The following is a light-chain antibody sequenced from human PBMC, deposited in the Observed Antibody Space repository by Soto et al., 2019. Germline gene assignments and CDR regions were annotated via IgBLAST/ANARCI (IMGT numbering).Light chain of an antibody. J-gene: IGKJ4*01. CDR2: DAS. CDR1: QSVSSY. V-gene: IGKV3-11*01. CDR3: QQRVSWPLA. Sequence: EIVLTQSPATLSLFPGERATLSCRASQSVSSYLAWYQHKPGQAPRLLIYDASNRATGIPARFSGSGSATDFTLTISNLEPEDFAVYYCQQRVSWPLAFGGGTKVES.